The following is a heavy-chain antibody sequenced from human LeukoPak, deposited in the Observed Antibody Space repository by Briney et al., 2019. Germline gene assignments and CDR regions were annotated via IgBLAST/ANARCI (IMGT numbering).Heavy chain of an antibody. D-gene: IGHD1-7*01. V-gene: IGHV4-59*08. CDR3: ARRKGGELDAFDI. CDR1: GDSINSYY. CDR2: IYYSGST. J-gene: IGHJ3*02. Sequence: SETLSLTCTVSGDSINSYYWSWIRQPPGKGLEWIGYIYYSGSTDYNPSLKSQVIISVDRSKNQFSLKLNSVTAADTAVYFCARRKGGELDAFDIWGQGTRVTVSS.